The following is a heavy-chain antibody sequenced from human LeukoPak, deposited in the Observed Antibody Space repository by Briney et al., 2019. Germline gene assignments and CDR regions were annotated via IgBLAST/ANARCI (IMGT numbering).Heavy chain of an antibody. V-gene: IGHV3-7*01. CDR3: ASLYGSGSYSSDWFDP. CDR1: RFTFSTYW. D-gene: IGHD3-10*01. Sequence: GGSLRLSCAASRFTFSTYWMNWFRQTPGKGLEWVAKIKADGGEKDHVDSVKGRFTISRDNAKDSLYLQMNSLRAEDTAVYYCASLYGSGSYSSDWFDPWGQGTLVTVSS. CDR2: IKADGGEK. J-gene: IGHJ5*02.